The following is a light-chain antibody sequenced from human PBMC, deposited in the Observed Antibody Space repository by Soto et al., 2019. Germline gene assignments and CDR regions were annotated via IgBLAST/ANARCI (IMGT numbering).Light chain of an antibody. CDR1: SSDVGANIF. CDR2: AVS. Sequence: QSALTQPASVSGSPGQSITISCTGTSSDVGANIFVSWHQQHPGKAPKLMIYAVSSRPSGVSYRFSGSKSGNTASLAISGLQSEDEADYYCAAWDDSLNGVFGGGTKLTVL. V-gene: IGLV2-14*01. CDR3: AAWDDSLNGV. J-gene: IGLJ2*01.